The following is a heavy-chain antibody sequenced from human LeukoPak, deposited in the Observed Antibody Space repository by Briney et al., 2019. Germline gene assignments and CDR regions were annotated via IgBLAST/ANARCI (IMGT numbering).Heavy chain of an antibody. CDR2: IYHSGST. Sequence: PSETLSLTCTVSGYSISSGNYWGWIRQSPGKGLEWFGTIYHSGSTNYNPSLKSRVTISVDTSKNQFSLKLSSVTAADTAVYYCARRLLYGSGKNWFDPWGQGTPVTVSS. D-gene: IGHD3-10*01. J-gene: IGHJ5*02. CDR3: ARRLLYGSGKNWFDP. CDR1: GYSISSGNY. V-gene: IGHV4-38-2*02.